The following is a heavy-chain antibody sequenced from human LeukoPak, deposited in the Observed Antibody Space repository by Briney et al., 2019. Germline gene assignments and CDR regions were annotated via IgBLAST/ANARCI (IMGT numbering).Heavy chain of an antibody. V-gene: IGHV4-39*01. Sequence: PSETLSLTCTVSGGSISSSSYYWGWIRQPSGKGLEWIGSIYYSGSTYYNPSLKSRVTISVDTSKNQFSLKLSSVTAADTAVYYCARQVRSLDYWGQGTLVTVSS. CDR2: IYYSGST. D-gene: IGHD3-3*01. CDR3: ARQVRSLDY. CDR1: GGSISSSSYY. J-gene: IGHJ4*02.